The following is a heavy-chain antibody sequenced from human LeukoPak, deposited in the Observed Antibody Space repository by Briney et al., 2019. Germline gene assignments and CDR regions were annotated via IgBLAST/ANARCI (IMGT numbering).Heavy chain of an antibody. J-gene: IGHJ5*02. D-gene: IGHD3-3*01. V-gene: IGHV4-34*01. Sequence: SETLSLTCPVYGGSFSGYYWSWIRQPPGKGLEWIGEINHSGSTNYNPSLKSRVTISVDTSKNQFSLKLSSVTAADTAVYYCARGVGWFDPWGQGTLVTVSS. CDR2: INHSGST. CDR1: GGSFSGYY. CDR3: ARGVGWFDP.